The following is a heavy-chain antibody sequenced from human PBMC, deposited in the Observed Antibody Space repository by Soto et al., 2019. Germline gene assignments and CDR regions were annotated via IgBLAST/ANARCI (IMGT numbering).Heavy chain of an antibody. CDR1: GGTFSSYT. CDR2: IIPILGIA. J-gene: IGHJ4*02. D-gene: IGHD3-10*01. CDR3: VISPVHYYGSGSDGDS. V-gene: IGHV1-69*02. Sequence: QVQLVQSGAEVKKPGSSVKVSCKASGGTFSSYTISWVRQAPGQGLEWMGRIIPILGIANYAQKFQGRVTITADKSTSTAYMELRSLSSEDTAVYYCVISPVHYYGSGSDGDSWGQGTLVTVSS.